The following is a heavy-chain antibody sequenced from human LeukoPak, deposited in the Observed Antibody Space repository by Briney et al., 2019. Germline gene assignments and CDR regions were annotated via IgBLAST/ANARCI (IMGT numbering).Heavy chain of an antibody. Sequence: PSETLSLTCTVPGGSISRYYWSWIRQPPGRGLEWIGYFFLSGSNYNPSLKSRVTMSLDTSKNQFSLRLSPVTAADTAVYYCARGGPTGALHDNWFDPWGQGTLVTVSS. D-gene: IGHD4-11*01. V-gene: IGHV4-4*09. CDR2: FFLSGS. CDR3: ARGGPTGALHDNWFDP. J-gene: IGHJ5*02. CDR1: GGSISRYY.